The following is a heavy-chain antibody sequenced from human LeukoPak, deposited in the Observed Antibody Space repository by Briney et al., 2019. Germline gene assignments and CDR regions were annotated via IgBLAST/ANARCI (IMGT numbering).Heavy chain of an antibody. J-gene: IGHJ2*01. Sequence: PGASLRLSCAASGFTFDDYAMHWVRQAPGKGLEWVSGISWNSGSIGYADSVKGRFTISRDNAKNSLYLQMNSLRAEDTALYYCAKDIAAASTWYFDLWGRGTLVTVSS. D-gene: IGHD6-13*01. CDR3: AKDIAAASTWYFDL. CDR1: GFTFDDYA. V-gene: IGHV3-9*01. CDR2: ISWNSGSI.